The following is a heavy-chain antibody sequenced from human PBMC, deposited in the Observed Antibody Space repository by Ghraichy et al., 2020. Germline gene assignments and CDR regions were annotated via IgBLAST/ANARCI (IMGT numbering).Heavy chain of an antibody. CDR3: AKGWYSDSWYDY. Sequence: GGSLRLSCAASGFTFSSYGMHWVRQAPGKGLEWVAVISYDGSNAYYADSVKGRFTISRDNSKYTLYLQMNSLRAEDTAVYYCAKGWYSDSWYDYWGQGTLVTVSS. CDR1: GFTFSSYG. J-gene: IGHJ4*02. D-gene: IGHD6-13*01. V-gene: IGHV3-30*18. CDR2: ISYDGSNA.